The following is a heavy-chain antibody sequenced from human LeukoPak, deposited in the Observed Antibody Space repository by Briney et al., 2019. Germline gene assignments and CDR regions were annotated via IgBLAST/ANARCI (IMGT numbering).Heavy chain of an antibody. CDR3: ARGEAVAVFDY. V-gene: IGHV1-2*02. CDR1: GYTFTASY. CDR2: IKPNGGGT. J-gene: IGHJ4*02. D-gene: IGHD2-15*01. Sequence: ASVMLSCKTSGYTFTASYMHWVRQAPGQGLEWMGWIKPNGGGTNYAQKFQGRVTMTRDTSISTAYLELSRLTYDDTAVYYCARGEAVAVFDYWGQGTRVTVSS.